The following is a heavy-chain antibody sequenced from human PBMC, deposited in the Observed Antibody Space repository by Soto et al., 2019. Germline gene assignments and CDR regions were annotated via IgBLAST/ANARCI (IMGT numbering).Heavy chain of an antibody. CDR2: IIPIFGTA. J-gene: IGHJ5*02. V-gene: IGHV1-69*01. CDR3: ARGGLRYCSSTSCYAVGWFDP. CDR1: GGTFISYA. Sequence: QVQLVQSGAEVKKPGSSLKVSCKASGGTFISYAISWVRQAPGQGLEWMGGIIPIFGTANYAQKFQGRVTITADESTSTAYMELSSLRSEDTAVYYCARGGLRYCSSTSCYAVGWFDPWGQGTLVTVSS. D-gene: IGHD2-2*01.